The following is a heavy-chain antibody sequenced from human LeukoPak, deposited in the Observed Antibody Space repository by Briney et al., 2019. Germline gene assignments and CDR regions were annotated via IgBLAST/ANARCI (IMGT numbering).Heavy chain of an antibody. Sequence: GRSLRLSCAASGFTFDDYAMHWVRQAPGKGLEWVSGISWNSGNIGYADSVKGRFTISRDNAKNSLYLQMNSLRAEDTALYYCAKDIYYGSGSYNWFDYWGQGTLVTVSS. CDR3: AKDIYYGSGSYNWFDY. V-gene: IGHV3-9*01. CDR1: GFTFDDYA. J-gene: IGHJ4*02. CDR2: ISWNSGNI. D-gene: IGHD3-10*01.